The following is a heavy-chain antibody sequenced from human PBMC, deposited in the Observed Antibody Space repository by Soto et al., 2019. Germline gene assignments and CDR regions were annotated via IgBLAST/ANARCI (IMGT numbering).Heavy chain of an antibody. Sequence: PSETLSLTCAVYGGSFSGYYWSWIRQPPGKGLEWIGEINHSGSTNYNPSLKSRVTISVDTSKNQFSLKLSSVTAADTAVYYCARGGAYYGSGSYYSGRNYYYYYGMDVWGQGTTVTVSS. CDR2: INHSGST. CDR1: GGSFSGYY. CDR3: ARGGAYYGSGSYYSGRNYYYYYGMDV. V-gene: IGHV4-34*01. D-gene: IGHD3-10*01. J-gene: IGHJ6*02.